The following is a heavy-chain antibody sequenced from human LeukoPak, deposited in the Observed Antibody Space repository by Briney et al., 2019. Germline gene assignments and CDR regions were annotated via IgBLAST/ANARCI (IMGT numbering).Heavy chain of an antibody. J-gene: IGHJ4*02. CDR2: IIPILDIA. CDR1: GGTFSSYA. D-gene: IGHD1-26*01. V-gene: IGHV1-69*04. CDR3: TRDRGSGSYYLY. Sequence: GASVKVSCKASGGTFSSYALSWVRQAPGQGLEWMGRIIPILDIANYPQKFQGRVTIIADKSTSTAYMELSSLRSEDTAVYYCTRDRGSGSYYLYWGQGTLVTVSS.